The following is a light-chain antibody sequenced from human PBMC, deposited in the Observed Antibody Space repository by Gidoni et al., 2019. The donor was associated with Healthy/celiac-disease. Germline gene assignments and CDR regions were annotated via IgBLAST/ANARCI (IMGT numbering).Light chain of an antibody. Sequence: DIVMTQSPDSLAVSLGERATINCKSSQSVLYSSNNKNYLAWYQQKPGQPPKLLIYWASTRESGVPDLFSGSGSGTDFTLTISSLQAEDVAVYYCQQYYSTPQTFXQXTKVEIK. CDR3: QQYYSTPQT. V-gene: IGKV4-1*01. J-gene: IGKJ1*01. CDR2: WAS. CDR1: QSVLYSSNNKNY.